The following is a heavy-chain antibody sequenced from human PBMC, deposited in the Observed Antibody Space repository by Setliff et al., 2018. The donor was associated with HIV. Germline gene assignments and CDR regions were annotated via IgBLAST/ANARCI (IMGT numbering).Heavy chain of an antibody. V-gene: IGHV3-48*03. J-gene: IGHJ4*02. CDR3: ARPNYYDSSGSFDY. CDR1: GFTFSNYE. CDR2: ISSSGTTI. D-gene: IGHD3-22*01. Sequence: QSGGSLRLSCAASGFTFSNYEMNWVRQAPGKGLEWVSYISSSGTTIYYADSVKGRFTISRDNAKNSLYLQMNSLRAEDTAVYYCARPNYYDSSGSFDYWGQGTLVNVSS.